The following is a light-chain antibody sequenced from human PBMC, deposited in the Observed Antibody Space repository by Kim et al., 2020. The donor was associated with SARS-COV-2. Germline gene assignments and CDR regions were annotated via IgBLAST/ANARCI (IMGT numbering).Light chain of an antibody. CDR3: HQYNDWPPGDT. V-gene: IGKV3-15*01. J-gene: IGKJ2*01. Sequence: PGERATRSCRASRSVSNNLAWYQHKPGQPPRLLIYGASTRATGVPARFSGSGSGTDFTLTVSSLQSEDFAVYYCHQYNDWPPGDTFGQGTKLEI. CDR1: RSVSNN. CDR2: GAS.